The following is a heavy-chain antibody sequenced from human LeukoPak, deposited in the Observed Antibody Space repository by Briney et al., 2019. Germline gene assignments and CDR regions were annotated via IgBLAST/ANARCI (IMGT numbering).Heavy chain of an antibody. CDR2: IQDSGIT. D-gene: IGHD4-23*01. J-gene: IGHJ1*01. CDR1: GDSVSAGY. Sequence: PSETLSLRCNVSGDSVSAGYWSWIRQSPGKGLEWIGFIQDSGITDYNPSLKSRLLISVDTSKNLFSLTLRSVPAADTAVYYCAVRGHRNSRDWGQGILVTVSS. V-gene: IGHV4-4*09. CDR3: AVRGHRNSRD.